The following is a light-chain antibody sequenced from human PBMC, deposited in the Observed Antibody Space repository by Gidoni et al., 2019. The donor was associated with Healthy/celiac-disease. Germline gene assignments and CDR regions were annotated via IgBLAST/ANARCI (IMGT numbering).Light chain of an antibody. CDR1: QGISSY. J-gene: IGKJ2*01. V-gene: IGKV1-9*01. CDR3: QQLNTLYT. CDR2: AAS. Sequence: DIQLTQSPSFLSASVGDRVTITCRASQGISSYLAWYQQKPGKAPKLLIYAASTLQSGVPSMFSGSGSGTEFTLTISSLQPEDFATYYCQQLNTLYTFGQXTKLEIK.